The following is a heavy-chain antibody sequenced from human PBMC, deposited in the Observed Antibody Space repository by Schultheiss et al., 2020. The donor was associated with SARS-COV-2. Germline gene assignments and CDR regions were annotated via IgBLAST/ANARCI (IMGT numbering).Heavy chain of an antibody. CDR1: GYSISSGYY. D-gene: IGHD7-27*01. V-gene: IGHV4-38-2*01. CDR2: IYHSGST. J-gene: IGHJ3*02. Sequence: SETLSLTCAVSGYSISSGYYWGWIRQPQGKGLEWIGSIYHSGSTYYNPSLKSRVTISVDTSKNQFSLKLSSVTAADTAVYYCAKLGTFREDPFDIWGQGTMVTVSS. CDR3: AKLGTFREDPFDI.